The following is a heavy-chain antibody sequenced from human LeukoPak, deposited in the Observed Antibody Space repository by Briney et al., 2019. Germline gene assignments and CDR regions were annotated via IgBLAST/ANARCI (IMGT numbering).Heavy chain of an antibody. CDR1: GFTFSNYA. V-gene: IGHV3-30*18. CDR2: ISYDGSKI. CDR3: ANGYYYGSGSPLLDY. J-gene: IGHJ4*02. D-gene: IGHD3-10*01. Sequence: QAGGSLRLSCAVSGFTFSNYAMSWVRQAPGKGLEWVAVISYDGSKIYYADSVKGRFTISRDSSKNTLYLEMNSLRAEDTAVYYCANGYYYGSGSPLLDYWGQGTLVTVSS.